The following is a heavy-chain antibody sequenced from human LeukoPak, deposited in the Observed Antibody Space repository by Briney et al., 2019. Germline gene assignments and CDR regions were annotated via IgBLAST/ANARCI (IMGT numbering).Heavy chain of an antibody. Sequence: GGSLRLSCAASGFTFDDYAMHWVRQAPGKGLQWISSINWVGDTSSYVDSVKGRFTISRDNSKNTLYLQMNSLRAEDTAVYYCAKTRFVVVVAADYWGQGTLVTVSS. V-gene: IGHV3-43D*03. J-gene: IGHJ4*02. D-gene: IGHD2-15*01. CDR2: INWVGDTS. CDR3: AKTRFVVVVAADY. CDR1: GFTFDDYA.